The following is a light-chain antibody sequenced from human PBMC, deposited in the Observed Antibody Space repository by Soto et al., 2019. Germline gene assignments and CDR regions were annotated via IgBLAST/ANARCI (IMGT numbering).Light chain of an antibody. V-gene: IGKV1-5*03. CDR2: EAS. J-gene: IGKJ1*01. CDR1: QSISSW. Sequence: DIQMTQSPSTLSASVGDRVTITCRASQSISSWLAWYQQKPGKAPKLLIYEASNLESGVPSRFSGSGSGTEFTLTISSLQPDDFATYYCQQSNNYPLTFGQGTKVELK. CDR3: QQSNNYPLT.